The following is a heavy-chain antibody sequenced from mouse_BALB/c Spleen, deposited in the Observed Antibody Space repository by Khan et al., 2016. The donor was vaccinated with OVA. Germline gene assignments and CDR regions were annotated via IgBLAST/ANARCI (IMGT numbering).Heavy chain of an antibody. CDR1: GYTFTSHT. CDR3: ARRTTEYAMDY. V-gene: IGHV1-4*01. D-gene: IGHD2-14*01. J-gene: IGHJ4*01. CDR2: INPRSGYT. Sequence: QVQLQQSGAELARPGASVKMSCKASGYTFTSHTMHWVKQRPGQGLEWIGYINPRSGYTNYNQKFYDKATLTADKSSSTAYSQLSNLTSEDSAVYYCARRTTEYAMDYWGQGTSVTVSS.